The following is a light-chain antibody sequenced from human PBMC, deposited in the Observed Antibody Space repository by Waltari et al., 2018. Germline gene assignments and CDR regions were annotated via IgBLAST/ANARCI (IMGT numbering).Light chain of an antibody. V-gene: IGKV3-11*01. CDR1: QSVGSS. CDR3: HQYFAPPYT. J-gene: IGKJ2*01. CDR2: DAS. Sequence: EIAMTQSPVTLSLAPGERATLSCWASQSVGSSLAWYQQKPGQAPRLLMYDASNRATGVPARFNGSGSGTDFTLTIISLQSEDSAVYYCHQYFAPPYTFRRGTKLEIK.